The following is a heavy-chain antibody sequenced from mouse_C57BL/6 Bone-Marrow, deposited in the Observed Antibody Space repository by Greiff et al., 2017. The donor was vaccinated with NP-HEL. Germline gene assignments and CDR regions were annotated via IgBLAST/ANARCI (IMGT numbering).Heavy chain of an antibody. Sequence: EVQRVESGGGLVKPGGSLKLSCAASGFTFSDYGMHWVRQAPEKGLEWVAYISSGSSTIYYADTVKGRFTISRDNAKNTLFLQMTSLRSEDTAMYYCARSLPWYFDVWGTGTTVTVSS. J-gene: IGHJ1*03. D-gene: IGHD5-5*01. CDR3: ARSLPWYFDV. CDR1: GFTFSDYG. CDR2: ISSGSSTI. V-gene: IGHV5-17*01.